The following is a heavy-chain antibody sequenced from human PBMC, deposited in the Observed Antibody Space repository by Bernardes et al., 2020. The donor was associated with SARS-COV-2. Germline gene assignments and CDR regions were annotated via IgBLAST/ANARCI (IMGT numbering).Heavy chain of an antibody. V-gene: IGHV4-59*11. CDR1: GGSITSHY. D-gene: IGHD3-10*01. CDR3: ARDRSWFGGIGT. Sequence: TLSLTCAVSGGSITSHYWNWIRQPPGKGLEWIGYIYYTGSTNYNPSLKSRVTISVDTSKNQFSLKLDSVTAADTAVYYCARDRSWFGGIGTWGQGSLVTVSS. CDR2: IYYTGST. J-gene: IGHJ5*02.